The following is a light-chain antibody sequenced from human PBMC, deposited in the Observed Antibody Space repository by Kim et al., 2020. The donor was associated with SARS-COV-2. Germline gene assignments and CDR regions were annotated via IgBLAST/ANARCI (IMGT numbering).Light chain of an antibody. CDR1: KLGDKY. CDR2: KDN. V-gene: IGLV3-1*01. J-gene: IGLJ2*01. CDR3: QAWDSSTVV. Sequence: SVSPGQTASITCSGEKLGDKYACWYQQKPGQSPVLVIYKDNKRPSGIPERFSGSNSGNTATLTISGTQAMDEADYYCQAWDSSTVVFGGGTQLTVL.